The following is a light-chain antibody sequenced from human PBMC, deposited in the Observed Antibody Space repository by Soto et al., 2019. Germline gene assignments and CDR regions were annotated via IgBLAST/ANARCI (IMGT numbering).Light chain of an antibody. V-gene: IGKV1-5*03. Sequence: DIQMTQSPSTLSASVGDRVTITCRASQSISGWLAWYQRKPGKAPNLLIYKASSLQSAVPSRFCGSGSGTEFTPTISSLQPDDSATYYCQHYNSYPYTFGQGTKLEIK. CDR1: QSISGW. J-gene: IGKJ2*01. CDR2: KAS. CDR3: QHYNSYPYT.